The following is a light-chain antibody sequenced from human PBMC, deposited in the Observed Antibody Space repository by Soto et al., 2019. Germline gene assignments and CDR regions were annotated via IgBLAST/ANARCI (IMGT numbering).Light chain of an antibody. J-gene: IGKJ1*01. CDR1: QSVSSN. V-gene: IGKV3-15*01. CDR2: GAS. CDR3: QQYDNWPWT. Sequence: EIVMTQSPATLSVSPGESATLSCRASQSVSSNLAWYQQKPGQAPRLLIYGASTRATDIPARFSGSGSGTEVTLTISSLQSEDFAIYYCQQYDNWPWTFGPGTKVEIK.